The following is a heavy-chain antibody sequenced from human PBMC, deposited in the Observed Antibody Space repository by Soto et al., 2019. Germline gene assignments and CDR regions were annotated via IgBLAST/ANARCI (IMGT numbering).Heavy chain of an antibody. D-gene: IGHD3-10*01. CDR2: IYYSGST. V-gene: IGHV4-30-4*01. J-gene: IGHJ6*02. CDR1: GGSISSGDYY. CDR3: ARGDGSGSPWKDYGMDV. Sequence: KPSETLSLTCTVSGGSISSGDYYWSWIRQPPGKGLEWIGYIYYSGSTYYNPSLKSRVTISVDTSKNQFSLKLSSVTAADTAVYYCARGDGSGSPWKDYGMDVWGQGTTVTVSS.